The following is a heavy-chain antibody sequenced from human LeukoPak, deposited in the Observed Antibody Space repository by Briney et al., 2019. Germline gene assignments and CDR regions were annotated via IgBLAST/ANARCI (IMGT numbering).Heavy chain of an antibody. J-gene: IGHJ3*02. CDR2: IYYSGST. V-gene: IGHV4-31*03. CDR1: GGSISSGGYC. CDR3: ARDGGMVREDKAFDI. D-gene: IGHD3-10*01. Sequence: PSQTLSLTCTVSGGSISSGGYCWSWIRQHPGKGLEWIGYIYYSGSTYYNPSLKSRVTISVDTSKNQFSLKLSSVTAADTAVYYCARDGGMVREDKAFDIWGQGTMVTVSS.